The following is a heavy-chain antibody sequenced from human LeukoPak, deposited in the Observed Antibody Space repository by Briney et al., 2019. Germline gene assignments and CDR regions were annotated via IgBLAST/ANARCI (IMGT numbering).Heavy chain of an antibody. CDR1: GGSFSSYY. D-gene: IGHD2-15*01. Sequence: SETLSLTCAVYGGSFSSYYWGWIRQPPGKGLEWIGSIYYSGSTYYNPSLKSRVTISVDTSKNQFSLKLSSVTAADTAVYYCARYGVVVAAILPTYMDVWGKGTTVTVSS. CDR3: ARYGVVVAAILPTYMDV. V-gene: IGHV4-39*01. J-gene: IGHJ6*03. CDR2: IYYSGST.